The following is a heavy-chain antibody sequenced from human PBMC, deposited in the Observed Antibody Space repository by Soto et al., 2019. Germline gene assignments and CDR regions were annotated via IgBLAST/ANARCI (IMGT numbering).Heavy chain of an antibody. CDR3: VKDFPYFSYDIWNGLDR. J-gene: IGHJ5*02. V-gene: IGHV3-23*01. CDR2: ISASGGTT. Sequence: EVHLSESGGVLVRPGGSLRLSCAASGFTFGAFAMTWVRQAPGRGLDWVSAISASGGTTYYADSVKGRFTISRDDSKNTLYLQMNSLRAEDTAVYYCVKDFPYFSYDIWNGLDRWGQGTLVTVSS. CDR1: GFTFGAFA. D-gene: IGHD3-3*01.